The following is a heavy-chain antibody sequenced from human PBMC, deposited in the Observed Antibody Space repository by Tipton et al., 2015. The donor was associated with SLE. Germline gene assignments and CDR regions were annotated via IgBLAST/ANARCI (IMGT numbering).Heavy chain of an antibody. CDR1: GFTFSTYG. CDR2: IWFDGSIK. J-gene: IGHJ6*02. V-gene: IGHV3-33*06. CDR3: AKVAQGFDWLSNGMDV. D-gene: IGHD3-9*01. Sequence: QLVQSGGGVVQPGRSLRLSCAASGFTFSTYGMHWVRQAPGKGLEWVAVIWFDGSIKYYADSVKGRFIISRDNSKNTLNLQMNSLRAEDTAVYYCAKVAQGFDWLSNGMDVWGQGTTVTVSS.